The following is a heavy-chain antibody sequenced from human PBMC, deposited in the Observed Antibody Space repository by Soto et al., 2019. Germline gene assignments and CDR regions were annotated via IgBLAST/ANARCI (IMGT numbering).Heavy chain of an antibody. J-gene: IGHJ4*02. CDR2: INAGNGNT. D-gene: IGHD3-22*01. V-gene: IGHV1-3*01. CDR1: GYTFTSYA. Sequence: ASVKVSCKASGYTFTSYAMHWVRQAPGQRLEWMGWINAGNGNTKYSQKFQGRVTITRDTSASTAYMELSSLRSEDTAVYYCAGPYDSSGYYWAYWGQGTLVTVSS. CDR3: AGPYDSSGYYWAY.